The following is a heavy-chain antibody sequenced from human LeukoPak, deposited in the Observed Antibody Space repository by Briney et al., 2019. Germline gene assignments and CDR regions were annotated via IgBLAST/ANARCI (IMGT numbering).Heavy chain of an antibody. CDR1: GFTFSSYS. CDR3: ARDPPLPVTTDYFDY. D-gene: IGHD4-17*01. J-gene: IGHJ4*02. V-gene: IGHV3-21*01. CDR2: ISSSSSYI. Sequence: PGGSLRLSCAASGFTFSSYSMNWGRQAPGKGLEWVSSISSSSSYIYYADSVKGRFTISRDNAKNSLYLQMNSLRAEDTAVYYCARDPPLPVTTDYFDYWGQGTLVTVSS.